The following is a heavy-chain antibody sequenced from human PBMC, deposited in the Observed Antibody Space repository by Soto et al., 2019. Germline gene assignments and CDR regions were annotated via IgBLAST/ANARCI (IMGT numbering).Heavy chain of an antibody. CDR2: FDPEDGET. V-gene: IGHV1-24*01. Sequence: EASVKVSCKVSGYTLTELSMHWVRQAPGKGLEWMGGFDPEDGETIYAQKFQGRVTMTEDTSTDTAYMALSSLRSEDTAVYYCATDLLWFGELLRSYDWGQGTLVTVSS. CDR3: ATDLLWFGELLRSYD. D-gene: IGHD3-10*01. J-gene: IGHJ4*02. CDR1: GYTLTELS.